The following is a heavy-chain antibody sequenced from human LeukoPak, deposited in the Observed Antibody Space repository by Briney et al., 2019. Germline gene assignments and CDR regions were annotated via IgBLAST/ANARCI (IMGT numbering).Heavy chain of an antibody. Sequence: GESLKISCKASGYSFTNYWIGWVRQMPGKGLEWMGIIYPGDSDTTYSPSFQGQVTISADKSISTAYLQWSSLKASDTAMYYCARTPWHDSSGYYNAFDIWGQGTMVTVSS. CDR1: GYSFTNYW. D-gene: IGHD3-22*01. J-gene: IGHJ3*02. V-gene: IGHV5-51*01. CDR2: IYPGDSDT. CDR3: ARTPWHDSSGYYNAFDI.